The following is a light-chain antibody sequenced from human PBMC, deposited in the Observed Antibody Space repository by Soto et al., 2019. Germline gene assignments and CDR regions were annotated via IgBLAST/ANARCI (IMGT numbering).Light chain of an antibody. CDR3: QQRGSWPPSIT. CDR2: GAS. CDR1: QSVTTR. J-gene: IGKJ5*01. Sequence: IVLTQSPGTLSLSPGERVTLSCRASQSVTTRLAWYQHKPGQAPTLLMSGASNRASGVPVRFSGSGSGTDFTLTISSLEPEDFAVYYCQQRGSWPPSITFGQGTRLEIK. V-gene: IGKV3-11*01.